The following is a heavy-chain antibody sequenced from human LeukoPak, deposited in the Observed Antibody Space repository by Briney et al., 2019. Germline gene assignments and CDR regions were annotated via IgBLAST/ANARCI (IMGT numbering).Heavy chain of an antibody. D-gene: IGHD2-2*01. Sequence: GGSLRLSCAASGFTFSSYWMSWVRQAPGKGLEWVANIKQDGSEKYYVDSVKGRFTISRDNAKNSLYLQMNSLRAEDTAVYYCARDRSRLTHEDDAFDIWGQGTMVTVSS. CDR1: GFTFSSYW. J-gene: IGHJ3*02. V-gene: IGHV3-7*01. CDR2: IKQDGSEK. CDR3: ARDRSRLTHEDDAFDI.